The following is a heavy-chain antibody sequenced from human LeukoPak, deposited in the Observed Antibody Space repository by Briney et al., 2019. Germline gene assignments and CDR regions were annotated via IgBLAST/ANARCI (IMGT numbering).Heavy chain of an antibody. D-gene: IGHD6-13*01. CDR2: IYHSGST. J-gene: IGHJ6*03. CDR3: ARAEGNIAAAPSYYYYMDV. V-gene: IGHV4-30-2*01. Sequence: PSETLSLTCTVSGGSISSGGYYWSWIRQPPGKGLEWIGYIYHSGSTYYNPSLKSRVTISVDRSKNQFSLKLSSVTAADTAVYYCARAEGNIAAAPSYYYYMDVWGKGTTVTVSS. CDR1: GGSISSGGYY.